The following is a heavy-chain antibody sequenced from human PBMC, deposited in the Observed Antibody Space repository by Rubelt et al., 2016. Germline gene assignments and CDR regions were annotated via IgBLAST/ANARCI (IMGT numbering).Heavy chain of an antibody. Sequence: GWIRQPPGKGLEWIGEINHSGSTNYNPSLKSRVTISVDTSKNQFSLKLSSVTAADTAVYYCARGPYSSGWYGAFDIWGQGTMVTVSS. D-gene: IGHD6-19*01. V-gene: IGHV4-34*01. CDR2: INHSGST. CDR3: ARGPYSSGWYGAFDI. J-gene: IGHJ3*02.